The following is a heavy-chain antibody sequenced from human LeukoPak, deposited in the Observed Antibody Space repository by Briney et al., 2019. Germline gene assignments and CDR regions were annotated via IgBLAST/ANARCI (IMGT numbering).Heavy chain of an antibody. CDR3: AKGEQWLVRGKVY. D-gene: IGHD6-19*01. CDR2: INAGNGNT. V-gene: IGHV1-3*01. CDR1: GYTFTSYA. J-gene: IGHJ4*02. Sequence: GASVKVSCKASGYTFTSYAMHWVRQAPGQRLEWMGWINAGNGNTKYSQKFQGRVTITRDTSASTAYMELSSLRSEDTAVYYCAKGEQWLVRGKVYWGQGTLVTVSS.